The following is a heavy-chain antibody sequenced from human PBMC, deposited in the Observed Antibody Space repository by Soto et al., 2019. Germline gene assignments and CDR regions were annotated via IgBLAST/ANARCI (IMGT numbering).Heavy chain of an antibody. V-gene: IGHV3-30*18. CDR3: GKDLLEWLLRQRGDFGY. CDR2: ISYDGSNK. Sequence: QVQLVESGGGVVQPGRSLRLSCAASGFTFSSYGMHWVRQAPGKGLEWVAVISYDGSNKYYADSVKGRFTISRDNSTNTLSLQMNSRRDEDTAVYYCGKDLLEWLLRQRGDFGYWGQGTLVTVSS. D-gene: IGHD3-3*01. J-gene: IGHJ4*02. CDR1: GFTFSSYG.